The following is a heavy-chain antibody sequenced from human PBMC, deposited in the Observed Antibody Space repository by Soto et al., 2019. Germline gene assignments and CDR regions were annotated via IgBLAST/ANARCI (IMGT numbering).Heavy chain of an antibody. J-gene: IGHJ3*02. CDR3: YYYDSSGYDAFDI. CDR2: ISSSSSYI. V-gene: IGHV3-21*01. D-gene: IGHD3-22*01. Sequence: GGSLRLSCAASGFTFSSYSMNWVRQAPGKGLEWVSSISSSSSYIYYADSVKGRFTISRDNAKNSLYLQMNSLRAEDTAVYYCYYYDSSGYDAFDIRGQGTMVTVSS. CDR1: GFTFSSYS.